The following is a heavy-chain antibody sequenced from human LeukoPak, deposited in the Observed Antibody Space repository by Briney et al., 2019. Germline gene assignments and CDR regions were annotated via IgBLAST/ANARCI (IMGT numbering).Heavy chain of an antibody. J-gene: IGHJ4*02. CDR1: GGSFSGYY. D-gene: IGHD3-22*01. V-gene: IGHV4-34*01. CDR3: VRCGYPPDDY. CDR2: INHSGNT. Sequence: SETLSLTCAVYGGSFSGYYWSWIRQPPGKGLEWIGEINHSGNTNYNPSLKSRVTISVDTSKNQFSLKLSSVTAADTAVYYCVRCGYPPDDYWGQGTLVTVSS.